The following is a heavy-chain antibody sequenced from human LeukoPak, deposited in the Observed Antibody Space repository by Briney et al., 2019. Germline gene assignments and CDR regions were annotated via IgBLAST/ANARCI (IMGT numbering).Heavy chain of an antibody. D-gene: IGHD3-10*01. J-gene: IGHJ6*03. CDR3: ARHGFGSGTPYWYWYMDV. V-gene: IGHV4-59*01. CDR1: GDSISPYY. Sequence: SETLSLTCTVSGDSISPYYWTWIRQPPGKGLEWIGYIYYSGNTNYNPSLKSRVTLSVDTSKKQFSLKLRSVAAADTAVHYCARHGFGSGTPYWYWYMDVWGKGTTVTVSS. CDR2: IYYSGNT.